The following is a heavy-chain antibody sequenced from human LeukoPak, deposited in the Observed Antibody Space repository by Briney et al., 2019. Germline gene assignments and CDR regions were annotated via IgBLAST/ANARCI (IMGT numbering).Heavy chain of an antibody. J-gene: IGHJ5*02. CDR1: GGSFSSYY. Sequence: PSETLSLTCAVYGGSFSSYYWSWIRQPPGKGLEWFGYIYYSGSTNYKSPLKSRVTMSGDTSKNQFSLELRSVTAADTAVYYCARHAESGYDRFDLWGQGTLVTVSS. V-gene: IGHV4-59*08. CDR3: ARHAESGYDRFDL. D-gene: IGHD5-12*01. CDR2: IYYSGST.